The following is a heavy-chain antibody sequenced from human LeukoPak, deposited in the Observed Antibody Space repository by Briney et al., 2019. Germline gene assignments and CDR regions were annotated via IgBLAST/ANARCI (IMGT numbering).Heavy chain of an antibody. CDR3: ARSGGLERRLGV. D-gene: IGHD1-1*01. Sequence: SVKVSCKASGGTFSSYATSWVRHAPGQGLEWMGGIIPIFGTANYAQKFQGRVTITADESTSTAYMELSSLRSEDAAVYYCARSGGLERRLGVWGQGTLVTVSS. J-gene: IGHJ4*02. CDR1: GGTFSSYA. V-gene: IGHV1-69*13. CDR2: IIPIFGTA.